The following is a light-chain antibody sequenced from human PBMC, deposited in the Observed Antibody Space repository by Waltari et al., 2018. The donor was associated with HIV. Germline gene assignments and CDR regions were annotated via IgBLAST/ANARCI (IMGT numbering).Light chain of an antibody. CDR1: QSLLHSNGYNY. J-gene: IGKJ3*01. Sequence: DIVLTQSTLFLPVTPGERASISCRSSQSLLHSNGYNYLDWYLQKPGQSPQLLIYLGSDRATGVPDRFSGSGTGTDFTLKISRVEAEDVGIYYYMQALETPLTFGPGTKVDIK. CDR3: MQALETPLT. CDR2: LGS. V-gene: IGKV2-28*01.